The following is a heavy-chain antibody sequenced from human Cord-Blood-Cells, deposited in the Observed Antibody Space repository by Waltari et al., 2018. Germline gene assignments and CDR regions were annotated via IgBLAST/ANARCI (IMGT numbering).Heavy chain of an antibody. CDR2: IKQDGSEK. V-gene: IGHV3-7*01. Sequence: EVQLVESGGGLVQPGGPLRLSCAASGFPFRSYCTSWVRQAPGKGLEWVANIKQDGSEKYYVDAVKGRFTISRDYAKNSLYLQMNSLRAEDTAVYYCARDYSQLGDAFDIWGQGTMVTVSS. CDR1: GFPFRSYC. J-gene: IGHJ3*02. CDR3: ARDYSQLGDAFDI. D-gene: IGHD6-13*01.